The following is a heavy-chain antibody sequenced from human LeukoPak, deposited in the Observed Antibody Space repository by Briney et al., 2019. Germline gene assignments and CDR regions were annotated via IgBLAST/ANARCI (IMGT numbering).Heavy chain of an antibody. CDR2: IIPIFGTA. D-gene: IGHD3-3*01. CDR1: GGTFSNYA. V-gene: IGHV1-69*06. Sequence: ASVKVSCKASGGTFSNYAISWVRQAPGQGLEWMGGIIPIFGTANYAQKFQGRVTITADKSTSTAYMELSSLRSEDTAVYYCARGPSGMVTYFDYWGQGTLVTVSS. J-gene: IGHJ4*02. CDR3: ARGPSGMVTYFDY.